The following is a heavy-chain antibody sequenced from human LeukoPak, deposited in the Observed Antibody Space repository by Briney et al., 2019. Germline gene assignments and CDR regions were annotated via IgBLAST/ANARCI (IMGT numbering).Heavy chain of an antibody. CDR3: ARGVHVYYDSSGYPEAGFDY. J-gene: IGHJ4*02. CDR1: GGSISSGPYY. V-gene: IGHV4-39*07. Sequence: PSETLSLTCTVSGGSISSGPYYWAWIRQPPGKGLEWIGSIYYTGSTYKNPSLKSRVTISVDTSKNQFSLKLSSVTAADTAVYYCARGVHVYYDSSGYPEAGFDYWGQGTLVTVSS. CDR2: IYYTGST. D-gene: IGHD3-22*01.